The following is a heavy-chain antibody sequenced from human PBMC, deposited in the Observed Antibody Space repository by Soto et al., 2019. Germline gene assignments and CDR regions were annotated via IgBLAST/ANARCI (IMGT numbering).Heavy chain of an antibody. CDR3: ERDQSQVENRFDI. D-gene: IGHD1-1*01. Sequence: SETLSLTCAVSGYSISSVYTWGWIRVPPGKGLEWIGSLYHGGSKYYNPSLKSRATISVDTSKNQFSLKVTSVTAADTAAYYCERDQSQVENRFDIWGQGTLVTVSS. CDR1: GYSISSVYT. CDR2: LYHGGSK. V-gene: IGHV4-38-2*02. J-gene: IGHJ5*02.